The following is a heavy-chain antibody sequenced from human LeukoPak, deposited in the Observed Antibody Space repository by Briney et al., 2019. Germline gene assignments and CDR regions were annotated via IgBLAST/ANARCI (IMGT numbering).Heavy chain of an antibody. CDR3: ARVRGGSYHYAMDV. CDR1: GFTFNDYS. CDR2: ISTTSTTV. Sequence: PGGSLRLSCAASGFTFNDYSMNWVRQAPGKGLEWISYISTTSTTVFYADSVKGRFTVSRDNDKNSLHLQVNSLRHEDTAIYYCARVRGGSYHYAMDVWGQGTTVTVSS. V-gene: IGHV3-48*02. J-gene: IGHJ6*02. D-gene: IGHD3-16*01.